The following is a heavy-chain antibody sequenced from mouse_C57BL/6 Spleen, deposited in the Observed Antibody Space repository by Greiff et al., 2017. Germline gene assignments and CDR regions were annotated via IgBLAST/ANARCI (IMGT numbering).Heavy chain of an antibody. V-gene: IGHV1-82*01. Sequence: QVQLQQSGPELVKPGASVKISCKASGYAFSSSWMNWVKQRPGKGLEWIGRIYPGDGDTNYNGKFKGKATLTEEKSSSTAYMQLSSLTSEDSAVYFCARERNCSFAYWGQGTLVTVSA. CDR1: GYAFSSSW. J-gene: IGHJ3*01. D-gene: IGHD4-1*01. CDR3: ARERNCSFAY. CDR2: IYPGDGDT.